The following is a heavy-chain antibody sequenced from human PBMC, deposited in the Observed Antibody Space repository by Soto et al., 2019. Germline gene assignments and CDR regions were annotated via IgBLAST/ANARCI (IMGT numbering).Heavy chain of an antibody. CDR1: GYTFSNYG. CDR2: ISLYSDAT. CDR3: ARVVLGAEGWFDL. V-gene: IGHV1-18*01. D-gene: IGHD2-2*01. J-gene: IGHJ5*02. Sequence: QVQLVQSGGEVKRPGASVKVSCKTSGYTFSNYGITWVRQAPGQALEWLGWISLYSDATNYAQKFQGRVSMTTDTSTTTAYMELRSLRSDDTAVYYCARVVLGAEGWFDLWGQGTLVTVSS.